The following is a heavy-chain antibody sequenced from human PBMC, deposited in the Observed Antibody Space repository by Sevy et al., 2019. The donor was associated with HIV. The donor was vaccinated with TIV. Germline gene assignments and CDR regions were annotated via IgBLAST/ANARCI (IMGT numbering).Heavy chain of an antibody. CDR1: GFTFSDYY. CDR3: ARDRIGDSSGYYYWYFDL. CDR2: ISSDGNNM. Sequence: GGSLRLSCAASGFTFSDYYISWLRLAPGKGLEWVSYISSDGNNMFYADSVKGRFSIARDNAKKSLFLQMNSLRAEDTGVYYCARDRIGDSSGYYYWYFDLWGRGTLVTVSS. V-gene: IGHV3-11*01. D-gene: IGHD3-22*01. J-gene: IGHJ2*01.